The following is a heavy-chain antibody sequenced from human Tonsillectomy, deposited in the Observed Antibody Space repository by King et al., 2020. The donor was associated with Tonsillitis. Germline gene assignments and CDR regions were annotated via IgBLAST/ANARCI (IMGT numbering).Heavy chain of an antibody. J-gene: IGHJ3*02. CDR3: AGRSCSHGVCPLDI. CDR2: ISSSTSYI. CDR1: GFTFSSYR. V-gene: IGHV3-21*01. D-gene: IGHD2-8*01. Sequence: VQLVESGGGLVNPGGSLRLSCAASGFTFSSYRMNWVRQAPGKGLEWVSSISSSTSYIYYADSVKGRFTISRDNAKNSLYLQMNSLRAEDTAVYYCAGRSCSHGVCPLDIWGQGTMVTVSS.